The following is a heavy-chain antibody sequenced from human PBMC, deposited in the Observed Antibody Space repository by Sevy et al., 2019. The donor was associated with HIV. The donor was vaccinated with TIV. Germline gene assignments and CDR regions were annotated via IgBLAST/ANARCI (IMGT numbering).Heavy chain of an antibody. D-gene: IGHD3-22*01. CDR1: GFTFDNYA. J-gene: IGHJ6*02. V-gene: IGHV3-23*01. Sequence: GGSLRLSCAASGFTFDNYAMTWVRQTPGKGLEWVSTLDNSGDNTYNADSVKGRFTISRDNSKNTLDLQMHSLRADDTAVYYCVRDSRWTLIVVVEVGGMDVWGQGTTVTVSS. CDR3: VRDSRWTLIVVVEVGGMDV. CDR2: LDNSGDNT.